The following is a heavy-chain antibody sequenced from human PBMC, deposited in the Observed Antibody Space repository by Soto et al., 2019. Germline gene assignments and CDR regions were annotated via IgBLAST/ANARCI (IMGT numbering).Heavy chain of an antibody. CDR1: GFTFSNAW. Sequence: GGSLRLSCAASGFTFSNAWMNWVRQAPGQGLEWVGRIKSKTDGGTTDYAAPVKGRFTISRDDSKNTLYLQMNSLKTEDTAVYYCAREDRDYYDSSGYYPERYYGMDPWGQGTLVTVSS. D-gene: IGHD3-22*01. CDR3: AREDRDYYDSSGYYPERYYGMDP. CDR2: IKSKTDGGTT. J-gene: IGHJ5*02. V-gene: IGHV3-15*07.